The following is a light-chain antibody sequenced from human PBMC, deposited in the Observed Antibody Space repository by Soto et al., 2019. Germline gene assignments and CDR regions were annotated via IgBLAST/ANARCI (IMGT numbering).Light chain of an antibody. J-gene: IGKJ4*01. CDR1: QSISSSS. CDR3: QQYGSSPFT. Sequence: EIVLTQSPDTMSLSPGERATLSCRASQSISSSSLAWYQQKAGQAPSLLIYGASSRATGIPDRFSGSGSGTDFTLSISRLEPEDFAVYYCQQYGSSPFTFGGGTKVEIK. CDR2: GAS. V-gene: IGKV3-20*01.